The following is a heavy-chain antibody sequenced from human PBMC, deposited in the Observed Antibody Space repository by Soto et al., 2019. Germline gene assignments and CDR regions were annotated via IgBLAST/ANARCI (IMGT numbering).Heavy chain of an antibody. CDR1: GDSVSSNSAA. CDR3: ARDKKRGYSGYAYDAFDI. V-gene: IGHV6-1*01. CDR2: TYYRSKWYN. D-gene: IGHD5-12*01. J-gene: IGHJ3*02. Sequence: SQTLSLTCAISGDSVSSNSAAWNWIRQSPSRGLEWLGRTYYRSKWYNDYAVSVKSRITINPDTSKNQFSLQLNSVTPEDTAVYYCARDKKRGYSGYAYDAFDIWGQGTMVTVSS.